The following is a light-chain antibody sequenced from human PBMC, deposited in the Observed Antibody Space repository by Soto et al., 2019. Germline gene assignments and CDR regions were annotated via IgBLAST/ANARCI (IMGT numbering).Light chain of an antibody. CDR3: QHYNSYSEA. J-gene: IGKJ1*01. Sequence: TPTTQSPSTLSGSVGDRDTIPCRASQTISSWLAWYQQKPGKAPKLLIYKASTLKSGVPSRFSGSGSGTEFTLTISSLQPDDFATYYCQHYNSYSEALAQGTKVDIK. CDR2: KAS. V-gene: IGKV1-5*03. CDR1: QTISSW.